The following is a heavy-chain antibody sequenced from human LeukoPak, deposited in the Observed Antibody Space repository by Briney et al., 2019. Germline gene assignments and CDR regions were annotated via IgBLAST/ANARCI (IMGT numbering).Heavy chain of an antibody. CDR2: TSGYDDGP. V-gene: IGHV1-18*01. J-gene: IGHJ3*02. Sequence: ASVKVSCKASGYSFITYGISWERQAPGQGLEWMGWTSGYDDGPNYAQKFQGRVSLTIDTSTTTAYMELTSLRSDDTAMYFCARDWDRKIDSFDIWGQGTMLTVSS. D-gene: IGHD1-26*01. CDR1: GYSFITYG. CDR3: ARDWDRKIDSFDI.